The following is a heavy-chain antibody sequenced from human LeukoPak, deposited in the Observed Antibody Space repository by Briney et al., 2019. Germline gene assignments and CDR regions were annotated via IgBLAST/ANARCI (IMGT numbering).Heavy chain of an antibody. CDR1: AFTFSSYG. D-gene: IGHD6-19*01. CDR3: AKDRYRSGFDY. Sequence: PLRALRLACAPSAFTFSSYGMHWVRQAPGKGRDGLAVISYDGSNKYYSDSGKGLFTISRDNSKNTLYLQMNRLRADDTAVYYCAKDRYRSGFDYWGQGALVTVSS. CDR2: ISYDGSNK. V-gene: IGHV3-30*18. J-gene: IGHJ4*02.